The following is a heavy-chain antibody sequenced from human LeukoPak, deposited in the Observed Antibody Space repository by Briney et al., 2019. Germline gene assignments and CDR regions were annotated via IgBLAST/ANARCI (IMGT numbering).Heavy chain of an antibody. CDR3: ASTYYYGSSGYSPEY. CDR1: GFTFSSYS. Sequence: GGSLRLSCAASGFTFSSYSMNWVRQAPGKGLEWVSSISSSSSFIYYADSLKGRFTISRDNAKNSLYLQMNSLRAEDTAVYYCASTYYYGSSGYSPEYWGQGTLVTVSS. V-gene: IGHV3-21*01. CDR2: ISSSSSFI. J-gene: IGHJ4*02. D-gene: IGHD3-22*01.